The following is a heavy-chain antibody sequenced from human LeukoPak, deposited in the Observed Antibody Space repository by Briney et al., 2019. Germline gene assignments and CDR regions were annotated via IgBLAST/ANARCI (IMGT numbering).Heavy chain of an antibody. J-gene: IGHJ4*02. CDR1: GFTFSSYV. Sequence: GGSLRLSCAASGFTFSSYVMYWVRQAPGKGLEWVSVIGYDGSNKHYVDSVKGRFTVSRDNSKNTLYLQMNSLRAEDTAVYYCARDLYGDYRGDLDYWGQGTLVTVSS. D-gene: IGHD2-21*02. V-gene: IGHV3-33*07. CDR3: ARDLYGDYRGDLDY. CDR2: IGYDGSNK.